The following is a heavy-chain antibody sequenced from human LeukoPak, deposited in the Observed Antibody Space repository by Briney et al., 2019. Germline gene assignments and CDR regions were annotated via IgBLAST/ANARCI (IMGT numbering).Heavy chain of an antibody. Sequence: PSETLSLTCTVSGGSISSYFWSWIRQPAGKRLEWIGRIYTSGITNYNPSLKSRVTMSVDTSKNQFSLRLTSVTAADTAVYYCSRAVEPNGRSLDSWGQGTLVTVSS. D-gene: IGHD6-19*01. J-gene: IGHJ4*02. CDR3: SRAVEPNGRSLDS. CDR2: IYTSGIT. V-gene: IGHV4-4*07. CDR1: GGSISSYF.